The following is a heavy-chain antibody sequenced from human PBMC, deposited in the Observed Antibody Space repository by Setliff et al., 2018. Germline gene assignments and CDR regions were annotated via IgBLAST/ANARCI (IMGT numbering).Heavy chain of an antibody. CDR3: ARVGGYASAWHGIEAFDI. V-gene: IGHV1-2*02. CDR1: GYTFTTYA. J-gene: IGHJ3*02. CDR2: INANTGGT. D-gene: IGHD6-19*01. Sequence: ASVKVSCKASGYTFTTYAMGWMRQIPGQGLEWMGWINANTGGTREVQKFQGRVTMTRDTSIDTAYMEVNRLTYDDTAVYYCARVGGYASAWHGIEAFDIWGQGTKVTVSS.